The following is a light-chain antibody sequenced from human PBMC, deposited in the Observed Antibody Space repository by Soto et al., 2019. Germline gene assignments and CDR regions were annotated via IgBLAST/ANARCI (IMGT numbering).Light chain of an antibody. CDR2: TAS. CDR1: QGINSY. V-gene: IGKV1-9*01. CDR3: QQLYTYPLT. Sequence: DIQLTQSPSFLSASVGDRVTVTCRASQGINSYLAWYQQKPGKAPKLLIYTASTLQSGVPSRFSGSGSGTEFTLTITSLQPEVFAAYYCQQLYTYPLTFGGGTKVEIK. J-gene: IGKJ4*01.